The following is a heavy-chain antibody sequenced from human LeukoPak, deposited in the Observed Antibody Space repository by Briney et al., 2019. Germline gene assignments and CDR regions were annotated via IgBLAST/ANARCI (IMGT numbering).Heavy chain of an antibody. CDR2: ISSTTRYI. Sequence: PGGSLRLSCAASRFIFSSHSMNWVRQAPGKGLEWVSSISSTTRYIFYADSVKGRFTISRDNAKNSLYLQMNSLRAEDTAVYYCAKRAFSYCSSTSCVEAHFDYWGQGTLVTVSS. D-gene: IGHD2-2*01. CDR1: RFIFSSHS. V-gene: IGHV3-21*04. CDR3: AKRAFSYCSSTSCVEAHFDY. J-gene: IGHJ4*01.